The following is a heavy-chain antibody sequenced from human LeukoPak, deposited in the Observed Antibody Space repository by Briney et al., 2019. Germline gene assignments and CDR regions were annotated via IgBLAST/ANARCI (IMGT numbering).Heavy chain of an antibody. CDR2: INPNSGGT. CDR3: ARAYDFWSGPYYYYMDV. Sequence: GASVKVSCKASGYTSTGYYMHWVRQAPGQGLEWMGWINPNSGGTNYAQKFQGRVTMTTDTSTSTAYMELRSLRSDDTAVYYCARAYDFWSGPYYYYMDVWGKGTTVTVSS. CDR1: GYTSTGYY. J-gene: IGHJ6*03. V-gene: IGHV1-2*02. D-gene: IGHD3-3*01.